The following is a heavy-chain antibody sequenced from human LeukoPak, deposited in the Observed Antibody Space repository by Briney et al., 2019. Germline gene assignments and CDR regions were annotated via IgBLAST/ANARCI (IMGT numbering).Heavy chain of an antibody. CDR3: ARDGSIVVVPAAIQFDY. CDR1: GFSFNNYG. CDR2: IRYDGSDE. Sequence: GGSLRLSCAASGFSFNNYGMHWVRQAPGRGLEWVAFIRYDGSDEYYADSVNGRFTISRDNSKNTLYLQMNSLRAEDTALYYCARDGSIVVVPAAIQFDYWGQGTLVTVSS. D-gene: IGHD2-2*02. J-gene: IGHJ4*02. V-gene: IGHV3-30*02.